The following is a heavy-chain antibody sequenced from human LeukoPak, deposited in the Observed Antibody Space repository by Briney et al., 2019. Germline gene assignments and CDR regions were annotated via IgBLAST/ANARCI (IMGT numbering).Heavy chain of an antibody. CDR2: INPNNGGT. D-gene: IGHD4-17*01. V-gene: IGHV1-2*02. Sequence: EASVKVSCKASGYRFTDYYVHWVRQAPGQGLEWMGWINPNNGGTNLARKFQGRVTMTRDTSISTVYLEMIRLRSDDTAVYYCARKGRIYGDYDYWGRGTLVTVSS. CDR3: ARKGRIYGDYDY. J-gene: IGHJ4*02. CDR1: GYRFTDYY.